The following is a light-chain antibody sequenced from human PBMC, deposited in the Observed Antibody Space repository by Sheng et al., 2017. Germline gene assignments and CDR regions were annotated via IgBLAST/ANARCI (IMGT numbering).Light chain of an antibody. Sequence: SSELTQDPAVSVALGQTVRITCQGDSLRSYYASWYQQKPGQAPVLVIYGKNNRPSGIPDRFSGSSSGNTASLTITGAQAEDEADYYCNSRDSSGNHLRVVFGGGTKADRP. CDR2: GKN. J-gene: IGLJ2*01. CDR3: NSRDSSGNHLRVV. V-gene: IGLV3-19*01. CDR1: SLRSYY.